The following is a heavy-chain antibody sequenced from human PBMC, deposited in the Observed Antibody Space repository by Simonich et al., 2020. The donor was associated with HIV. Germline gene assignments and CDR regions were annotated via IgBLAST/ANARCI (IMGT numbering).Heavy chain of an antibody. CDR1: GFTFSSYA. V-gene: IGHV3-30*07. J-gene: IGHJ4*02. CDR2: TSYDGSNK. CDR3: ASGGSISSVWADDY. Sequence: QVQLVESGGGVVQPGRSLRLSCAASGFTFSSYAMHWVLKAPGKGLEWVAVTSYDGSNKYYADSVKGRFTISRDNSKNTLYLQMNSLRAEDTAVYYCASGGSISSVWADDYWGQGTLVTVSS. D-gene: IGHD3-16*01.